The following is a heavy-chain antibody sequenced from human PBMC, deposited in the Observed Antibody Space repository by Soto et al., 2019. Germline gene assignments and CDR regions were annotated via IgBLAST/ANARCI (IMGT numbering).Heavy chain of an antibody. CDR2: IWYDGSNK. D-gene: IGHD5-12*01. CDR3: ARDFVEMATITLGY. CDR1: GFTFSSYG. J-gene: IGHJ4*02. Sequence: GGSLRLSCAASGFTFSSYGMHWVRQAPGKGLEWVAVIWYDGSNKYYADSVKGRFTISRDNSKNTLYLLMNSLRAEDTAVYYCARDFVEMATITLGYWGQGTLVTVSS. V-gene: IGHV3-33*01.